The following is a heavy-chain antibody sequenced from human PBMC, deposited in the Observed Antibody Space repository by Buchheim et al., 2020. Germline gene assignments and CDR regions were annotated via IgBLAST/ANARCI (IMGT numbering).Heavy chain of an antibody. CDR3: ARAGPRYYDSSGYLFYYGMDV. CDR1: GFTFSSYA. J-gene: IGHJ6*02. Sequence: QVQLVESGGGVVQPGRSPRLSCAASGFTFSSYAMHWVRQAPGKGLEWVAVISYDGSNKYYADSVKGRFTISRDNSKNTLYLQMNSLRAEDTAVYYCARAGPRYYDSSGYLFYYGMDVWGQGTT. V-gene: IGHV3-30-3*01. D-gene: IGHD3-22*01. CDR2: ISYDGSNK.